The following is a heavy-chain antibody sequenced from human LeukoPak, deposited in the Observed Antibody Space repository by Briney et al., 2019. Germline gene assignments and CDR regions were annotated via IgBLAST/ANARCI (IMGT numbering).Heavy chain of an antibody. CDR3: ASVLIVGATTYAFDI. V-gene: IGHV3-33*01. CDR2: IWYDGSNK. D-gene: IGHD1-26*01. Sequence: PGRSLRLSCAASGFTFSSYDMHWVRQAPGKGLEWVAVIWYDGSNKYYADSVKGRFTISRDNSKNTLYLQMNSLRAEDTAVYYCASVLIVGATTYAFDIWGQGTMVTVSS. CDR1: GFTFSSYD. J-gene: IGHJ3*02.